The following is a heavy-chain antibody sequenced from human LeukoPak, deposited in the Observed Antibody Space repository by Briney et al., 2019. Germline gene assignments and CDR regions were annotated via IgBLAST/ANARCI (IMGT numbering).Heavy chain of an antibody. CDR1: GGSISSSSYS. D-gene: IGHD2-2*01. CDR2: IYYSGST. V-gene: IGHV4-39*01. Sequence: SETLSLTCTVSGGSISSSSYSWGCIRQPPGKGLEWIGSIYYSGSTNYNPSLESRVTISVDTSKKQFSLKLSSVTAADTAVYYCARQAYCSSTSCYGFDYWGQGILVTVSS. J-gene: IGHJ4*02. CDR3: ARQAYCSSTSCYGFDY.